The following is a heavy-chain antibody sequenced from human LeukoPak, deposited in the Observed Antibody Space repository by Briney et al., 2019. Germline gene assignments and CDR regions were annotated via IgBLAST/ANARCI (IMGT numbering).Heavy chain of an antibody. D-gene: IGHD2-21*02. CDR2: FDPEDGET. CDR3: ARGAGDAYCGGDCYSNWFDP. V-gene: IGHV1-24*01. CDR1: GYTLTELS. Sequence: ASVKVSCKVSGYTLTELSMHWVRQAPGKGLEWMGGFDPEDGETIYAQKFQGRVTMTEDTSTDTAYMELSSLRSEDTAVYYCARGAGDAYCGGDCYSNWFDPWGQGTLVTVSS. J-gene: IGHJ5*02.